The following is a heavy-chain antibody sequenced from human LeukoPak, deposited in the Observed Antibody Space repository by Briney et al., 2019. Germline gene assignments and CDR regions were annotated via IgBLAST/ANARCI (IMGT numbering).Heavy chain of an antibody. CDR3: ARGEQYSYGSGFDY. Sequence: SETLSLTCTVSGYSISSGYYWGWIRQPPGKGLEWIGSIYHSGSTNYNPSLKSRVTISVDKSKNQFSLKLSSVTAADTAVYYCARGEQYSYGSGFDYWGQGTLVTVSS. J-gene: IGHJ4*02. CDR2: IYHSGST. CDR1: GYSISSGYY. D-gene: IGHD5-18*01. V-gene: IGHV4-38-2*02.